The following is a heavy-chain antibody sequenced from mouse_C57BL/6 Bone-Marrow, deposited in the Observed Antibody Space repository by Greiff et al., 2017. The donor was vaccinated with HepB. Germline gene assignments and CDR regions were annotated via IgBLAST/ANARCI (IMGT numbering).Heavy chain of an antibody. V-gene: IGHV1-20*01. Sequence: VQLQQSGPELVKPGDSVKISCKASGYSFTGYFMNWVMQSHGKSLEWIGRINPYNGDTFYNQKFKGKATLTVDKSSSTAHMELRSLTSEDSAVYYCARGLIYYDSLYFDYWGQGTTLTVSS. CDR1: GYSFTGYF. J-gene: IGHJ2*01. CDR3: ARGLIYYDSLYFDY. CDR2: INPYNGDT. D-gene: IGHD2-4*01.